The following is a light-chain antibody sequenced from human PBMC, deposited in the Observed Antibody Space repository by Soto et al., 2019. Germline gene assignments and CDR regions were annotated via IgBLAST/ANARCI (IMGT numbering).Light chain of an antibody. CDR2: DAS. CDR3: QQRSNWPQGFT. Sequence: EIVLTQSPATLSLSPGERATLSCRASQSVSSYLAWYQQKPGQAPRLLIYDASNRATGIPARFSGSGSGTDFTLPISSLEPEDFALYYCQQRSNWPQGFTFGPGTKVDIK. V-gene: IGKV3-11*01. CDR1: QSVSSY. J-gene: IGKJ3*01.